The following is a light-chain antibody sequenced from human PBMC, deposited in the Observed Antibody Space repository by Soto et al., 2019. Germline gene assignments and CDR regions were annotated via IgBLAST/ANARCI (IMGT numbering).Light chain of an antibody. CDR2: RNN. CDR1: RSNIGNNY. J-gene: IGLJ1*01. CDR3: AAWDDSLKGV. V-gene: IGLV1-47*01. Sequence: QSVLTQPPSASGTPGKRVTISCSGSRSNIGNNYVFWYQHFPGTAPKLLIYRNNQRTSGIPDRFSGSKSGTSASLDISGLRSEDEADYYCAAWDDSLKGVFGTGTKLTVL.